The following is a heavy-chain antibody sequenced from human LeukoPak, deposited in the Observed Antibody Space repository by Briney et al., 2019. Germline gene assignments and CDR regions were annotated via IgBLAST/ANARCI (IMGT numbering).Heavy chain of an antibody. Sequence: PGGSLRLSCAASGFTFSSYSMNWVRQAPGKGLEWVSSISSTSNYIYYADSVKGRFTISRDNAKTSLYLQMNSLRAEDTAVYYCARDDRYSYGPEIDYWGQGTLVTVSS. CDR3: ARDDRYSYGPEIDY. D-gene: IGHD5-18*01. CDR1: GFTFSSYS. J-gene: IGHJ4*02. CDR2: ISSTSNYI. V-gene: IGHV3-21*01.